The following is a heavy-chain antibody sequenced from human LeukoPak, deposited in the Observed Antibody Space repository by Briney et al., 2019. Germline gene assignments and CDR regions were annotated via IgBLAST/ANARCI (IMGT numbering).Heavy chain of an antibody. D-gene: IGHD3-10*01. Sequence: ASVKVSCKASGYTFTGYYMHWVRQAPGQGLEWMGWINPNSGGTNYAQKFQGRVTMTRDTSISTAYMELSRLRSDDTAVYYCARDRTITMVRGVIITGWFDPWGQGTLVTVS. CDR2: INPNSGGT. CDR1: GYTFTGYY. CDR3: ARDRTITMVRGVIITGWFDP. J-gene: IGHJ5*02. V-gene: IGHV1-2*02.